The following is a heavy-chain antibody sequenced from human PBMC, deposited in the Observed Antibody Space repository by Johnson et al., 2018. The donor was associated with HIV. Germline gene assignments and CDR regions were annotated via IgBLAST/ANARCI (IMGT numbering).Heavy chain of an antibody. CDR2: IRYDGSNK. CDR1: GFTFSNYG. J-gene: IGHJ3*02. Sequence: QVQLVESGGGVVQPGGSLRLSCVASGFTFSNYGMHWVRQAPGKGLEWVAFIRYDGSNKYYADSVKGRFTISRENCKNTLYLQMNSRRAEDTAVYYCAKGPIAVTTSAFDIWGQGTMVTVSS. CDR3: AKGPIAVTTSAFDI. V-gene: IGHV3-30*02. D-gene: IGHD5-12*01.